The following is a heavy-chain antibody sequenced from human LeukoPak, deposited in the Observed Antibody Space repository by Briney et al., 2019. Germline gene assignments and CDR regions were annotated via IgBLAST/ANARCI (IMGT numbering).Heavy chain of an antibody. CDR3: ARVSGIAAAGHTYDHLDY. Sequence: ASVKVSCKASGYTCTGYYMHWARQAPGQGLEWMGWINPNSGGTNYAQKFQGRVTMTRDTSISTAYMELSRLRSDDTAVYYCARVSGIAAAGHTYDHLDYWGQGTLVTVSS. CDR1: GYTCTGYY. V-gene: IGHV1-2*02. J-gene: IGHJ4*02. CDR2: INPNSGGT. D-gene: IGHD6-13*01.